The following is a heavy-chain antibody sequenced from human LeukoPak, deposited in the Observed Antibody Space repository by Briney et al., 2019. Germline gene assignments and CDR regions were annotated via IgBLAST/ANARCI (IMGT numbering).Heavy chain of an antibody. CDR2: ISAYNGNT. J-gene: IGHJ6*03. D-gene: IGHD3-10*01. CDR3: ARGDYYGSGSPFFSYYYYMDV. CDR1: GYTFTSYG. Sequence: GASVKVSCKASGYTFTSYGISWVRQAPGQGLEWMGWISAYNGNTNYAQKLQGRVTMTTDTSTSTAYTELRSLRSEDTAVYFCARGDYYGSGSPFFSYYYYMDVWGKGTTVTVSS. V-gene: IGHV1-18*01.